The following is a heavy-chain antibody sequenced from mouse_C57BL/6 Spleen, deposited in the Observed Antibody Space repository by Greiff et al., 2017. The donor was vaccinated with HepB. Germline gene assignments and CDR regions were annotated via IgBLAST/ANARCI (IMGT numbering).Heavy chain of an antibody. J-gene: IGHJ2*01. V-gene: IGHV3-6*01. Sequence: DVKLQESGPGLVKPSQSLSLTCSVTGYSITSGYYWNWIRQFPGNKLEWMGYISYDGSNNYNPSLKNRISITRDTSKNQFFLKLNSVTTEDTATYYCARSYGGGVDYWGQGTTLTVSS. CDR3: ARSYGGGVDY. D-gene: IGHD1-1*01. CDR1: GYSITSGYY. CDR2: ISYDGSN.